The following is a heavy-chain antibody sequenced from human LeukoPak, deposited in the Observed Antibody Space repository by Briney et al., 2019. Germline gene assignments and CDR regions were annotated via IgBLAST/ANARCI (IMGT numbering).Heavy chain of an antibody. D-gene: IGHD3-3*01. V-gene: IGHV3-21*04. CDR3: AKKSPIFGVVIPLFDF. CDR1: GFTFSSYS. J-gene: IGHJ4*02. Sequence: PGGSLRLSCAASGFTFSSYSMNWVRQAPGKGLEWVSSISSSSSYIYYADSVKGRFTISRDNAKNSLYLQMNSLRAEDTAVYHCAKKSPIFGVVIPLFDFWGQGTLVSVSS. CDR2: ISSSSSYI.